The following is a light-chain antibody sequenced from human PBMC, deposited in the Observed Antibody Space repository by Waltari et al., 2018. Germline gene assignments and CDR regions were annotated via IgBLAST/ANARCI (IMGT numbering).Light chain of an antibody. CDR1: SSNLGTGYD. CDR3: QTYDTSLSRV. CDR2: RNI. V-gene: IGLV1-40*01. J-gene: IGLJ3*02. Sequence: QSVLTQPPSVSGAPGQRVTISCTGSSSNLGTGYDVHWYQQFPGTAPKILIYRNINRPSGFPDRFSVSKSGTSASLVITGLQAEDEADYYCQTYDTSLSRVFGGGTKLTVL.